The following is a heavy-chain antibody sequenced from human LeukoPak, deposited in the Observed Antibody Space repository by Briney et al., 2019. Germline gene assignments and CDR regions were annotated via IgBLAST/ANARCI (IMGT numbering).Heavy chain of an antibody. CDR2: ISAYNGNP. Sequence: ASVKVSCKASGYTFTSYGISWVRQAPGQGLEWMGWISAYNGNPNYAQKLQGRVTMTTDTSTSTAYMELRSLRSDDTAVYYCAREGVRFLEWPLGNWFDPWGQGTLVTVSS. CDR3: AREGVRFLEWPLGNWFDP. D-gene: IGHD3-3*01. J-gene: IGHJ5*02. V-gene: IGHV1-18*01. CDR1: GYTFTSYG.